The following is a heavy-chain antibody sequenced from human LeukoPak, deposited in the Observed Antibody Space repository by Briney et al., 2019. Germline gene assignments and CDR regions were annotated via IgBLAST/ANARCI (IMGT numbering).Heavy chain of an antibody. CDR3: AVYGDYDSHAFAI. CDR1: GGTFSSYA. J-gene: IGHJ3*02. V-gene: IGHV1-69*13. CDR2: IIPIFGTA. D-gene: IGHD4-17*01. Sequence: SVKVSCKASGGTFSSYAISWVRQAPGQGPEWMGGIIPIFGTANYAQKFQGRVTITADESTSTAYMELSSLRSEDTAVYYCAVYGDYDSHAFAIWGQGTMVTVSS.